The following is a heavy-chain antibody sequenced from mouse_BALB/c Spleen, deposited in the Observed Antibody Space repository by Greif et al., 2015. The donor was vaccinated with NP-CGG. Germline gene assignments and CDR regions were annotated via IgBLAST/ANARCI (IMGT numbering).Heavy chain of an antibody. Sequence: QVQLQQPGPELVKPGASVRIPCKASGYTFTSYYIHWVKQRPGQGLEWIGWIFPGNLNTKYNENFKGKATLTADKSSSTVYMQLSSLTSEDSAVYFCTRDAMDYWGQGTSVTVSS. CDR3: TRDAMDY. V-gene: IGHV1S56*01. J-gene: IGHJ4*01. CDR1: GYTFTSYY. CDR2: IFPGNLNT.